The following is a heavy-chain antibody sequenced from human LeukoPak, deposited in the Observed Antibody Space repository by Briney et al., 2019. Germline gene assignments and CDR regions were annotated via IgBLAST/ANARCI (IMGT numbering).Heavy chain of an antibody. J-gene: IGHJ4*02. V-gene: IGHV3-21*04. CDR2: ISSSGSYI. Sequence: GGSLRLSCAASGFTFSSYNMNWVRQAPGKGLEWVSSISSSGSYIYYADSVKGRFTISRDNAKNSLYLQMNSLRAEDTAVYYCGPDYDYYDSSGYHTYWGQGTLVTVSS. D-gene: IGHD3-22*01. CDR1: GFTFSSYN. CDR3: GPDYDYYDSSGYHTY.